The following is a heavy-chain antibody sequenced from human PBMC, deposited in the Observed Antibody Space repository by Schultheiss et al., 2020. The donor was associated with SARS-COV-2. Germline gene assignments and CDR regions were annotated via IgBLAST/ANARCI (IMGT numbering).Heavy chain of an antibody. CDR2: INPNSGGT. Sequence: ASVKVSCKASGYTFTGYYMHWVRQAPGQGLEWMGWINPNSGGTNYAQKFQGWVTMTRDTSTSTVYMELSSLRSEDTAVYYCARELGYSGYDTFDYWGQGTLVTVSS. CDR3: ARELGYSGYDTFDY. J-gene: IGHJ4*02. V-gene: IGHV1-2*04. CDR1: GYTFTGYY. D-gene: IGHD5-12*01.